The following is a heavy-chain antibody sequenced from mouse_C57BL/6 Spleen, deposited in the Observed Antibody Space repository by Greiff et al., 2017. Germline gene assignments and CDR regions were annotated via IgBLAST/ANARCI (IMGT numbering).Heavy chain of an antibody. D-gene: IGHD2-3*01. J-gene: IGHJ3*01. CDR1: GYTFTDYE. CDR2: IDPETGGT. Sequence: QVQLKESGAELVRPGASVTLSCKASGYTFTDYEMHWVKQTPVHGLEWIGAIDPETGGTAYNQKFKGKAILTADKSSSTAYMQLRSLTSEDSAVYYCAREYDGCLWLAYWGQGTLVTVSA. CDR3: AREYDGCLWLAY. V-gene: IGHV1-15*01.